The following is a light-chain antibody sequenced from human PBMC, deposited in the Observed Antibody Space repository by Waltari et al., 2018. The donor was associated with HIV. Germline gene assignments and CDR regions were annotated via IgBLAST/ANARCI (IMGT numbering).Light chain of an antibody. CDR3: QQYYSTPPT. CDR1: QSIFYSSKNANF. J-gene: IGKJ1*01. Sequence: DIVMTQSPHSLALSLGERATLTCKSSQSIFYSSKNANFLAWYQQKPGQSPKLLIYWASTRASGVPDRFSGSGSRTDFTLSISSLQSEDVAVYFCQQYYSTPPTFGQGTRVEIK. V-gene: IGKV4-1*01. CDR2: WAS.